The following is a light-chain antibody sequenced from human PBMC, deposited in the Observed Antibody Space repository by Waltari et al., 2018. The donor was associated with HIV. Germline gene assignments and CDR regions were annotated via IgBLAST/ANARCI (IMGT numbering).Light chain of an antibody. Sequence: QSVLTQPPSASGTPGQRVTIPCSGSSSNIGSNFVYWYQQLPGTAPKPLIYRNNLRPLGVPSRFSGSKSGTSASLAISGLRSEDEADYYLAACNDSLSGQWVFGGGTKLTVL. CDR3: AACNDSLSGQWV. V-gene: IGLV1-47*01. CDR2: RNN. CDR1: SSNIGSNF. J-gene: IGLJ3*02.